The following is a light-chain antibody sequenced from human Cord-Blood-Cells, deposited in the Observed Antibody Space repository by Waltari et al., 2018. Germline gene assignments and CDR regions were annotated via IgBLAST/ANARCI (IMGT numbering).Light chain of an antibody. CDR2: DAS. J-gene: IGKJ4*01. CDR1: QSVRSY. V-gene: IGKV3-11*01. CDR3: QQRSNWPLT. Sequence: DIVLTQSPATLSLSPGERATLACRASQSVRSYSAWYQQKPSQAPRLLIDDASNRATGIPARFSGSGSGTDFTLTISSREPEDFAVYHCQQRSNWPLTFGGGTKVEIK.